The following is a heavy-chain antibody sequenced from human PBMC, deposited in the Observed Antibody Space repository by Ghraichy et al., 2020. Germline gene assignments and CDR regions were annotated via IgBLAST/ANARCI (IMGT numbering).Heavy chain of an antibody. CDR1: GYTFTSYD. Sequence: ASVKVSCKASGYTFTSYDIKWVRQATGQGLEWVGWMNPNTGNTGYAPKFQGRVTMTRDTSINTAYMERSGLRSEDTAVYYCARDVSIWTGYDAFDLWCQGTMVTVSS. V-gene: IGHV1-8*01. J-gene: IGHJ3*01. CDR2: MNPNTGNT. CDR3: ARDVSIWTGYDAFDL. D-gene: IGHD3/OR15-3a*01.